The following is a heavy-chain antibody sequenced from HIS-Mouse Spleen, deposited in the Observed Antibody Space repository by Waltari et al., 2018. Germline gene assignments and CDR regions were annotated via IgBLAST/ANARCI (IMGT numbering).Heavy chain of an antibody. CDR1: GGSISSSSYY. V-gene: IGHV4-39*07. CDR2: NYYSESP. CDR3: AREIPYSSSWYDWYFDL. D-gene: IGHD6-13*01. Sequence: QLQLQESGPGLVKPSETLSLTCTVSGGSISSSSYYWGWIRQPPGKGLEWIGSNYYSESPDYNPYLKSRVTIAVDTSKNQVSLKLSSVTAADTAVYYCAREIPYSSSWYDWYFDLWGRGTLVTVSS. J-gene: IGHJ2*01.